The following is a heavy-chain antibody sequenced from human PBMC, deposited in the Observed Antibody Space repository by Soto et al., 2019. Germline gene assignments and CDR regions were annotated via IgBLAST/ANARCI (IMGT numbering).Heavy chain of an antibody. CDR1: GGSISSGDYY. Sequence: TLSLTCTVSGGSISSGDYYWSWIRQPPGKGLEWIGYIYYSGSTYYNPSLKSRVTISVDTSKNQFSLKLSSVTAADTAVYYCARVGYYDSSGYYYFDYWGKGTLVTSPQ. CDR3: ARVGYYDSSGYYYFDY. V-gene: IGHV4-30-4*01. D-gene: IGHD3-22*01. CDR2: IYYSGST. J-gene: IGHJ4*02.